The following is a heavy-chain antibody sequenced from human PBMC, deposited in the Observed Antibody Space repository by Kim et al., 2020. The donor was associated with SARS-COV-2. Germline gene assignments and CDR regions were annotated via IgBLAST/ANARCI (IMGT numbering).Heavy chain of an antibody. V-gene: IGHV1-69*04. CDR3: ARGLLRLGELSLAFDY. D-gene: IGHD3-16*02. J-gene: IGHJ4*01. Sequence: KFQGRVTITAAKSTSTAYMELSSLRSEDTAVYYCARGLLRLGELSLAFDYWGQGTLVTVSS.